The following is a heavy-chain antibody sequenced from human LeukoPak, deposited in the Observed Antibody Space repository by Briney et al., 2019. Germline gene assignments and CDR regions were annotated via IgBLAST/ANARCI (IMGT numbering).Heavy chain of an antibody. D-gene: IGHD3-3*01. Sequence: PGGSLRLSCAASGFTFSSYPMNWVRQAPGKGLEWVSYISSSSSTIYYADSVKGRFTISRDNSKNTLYLQMNSLRAEDTAVYYCARGPSIFGVATTTYYYGMDVWGQGTTVTVSS. CDR2: ISSSSSTI. V-gene: IGHV3-48*01. J-gene: IGHJ6*02. CDR3: ARGPSIFGVATTTYYYGMDV. CDR1: GFTFSSYP.